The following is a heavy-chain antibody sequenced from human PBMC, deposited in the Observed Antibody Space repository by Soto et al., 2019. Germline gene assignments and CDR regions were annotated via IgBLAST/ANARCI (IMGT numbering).Heavy chain of an antibody. D-gene: IGHD1-1*01. Sequence: QVQLVQSGAEVKKPGSSVKVSCKASGGTFRTSAISWVRQAPGQGLEWVGGIMPVFRRPKYAQNFQDRVTITADEPTSTAYMELNSLKSADTAVYYCARDKDRLQLGGNYYFILDVWGQGTAVTVSS. V-gene: IGHV1-69*12. J-gene: IGHJ6*02. CDR2: IMPVFRRP. CDR1: GGTFRTSA. CDR3: ARDKDRLQLGGNYYFILDV.